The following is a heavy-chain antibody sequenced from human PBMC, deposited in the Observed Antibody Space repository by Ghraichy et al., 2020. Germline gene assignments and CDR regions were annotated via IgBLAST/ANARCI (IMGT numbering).Heavy chain of an antibody. Sequence: GGSLRLSCAASGFIFSSYSMNWVRQAPGKGLEWVSYISSSGTTMYYADSVKGRFTISRDNAKNSLFLQMNSLRAEDTAVYYCARSGVAVAGRVFDYWGQGTLVTVSS. J-gene: IGHJ4*02. CDR1: GFIFSSYS. D-gene: IGHD6-19*01. CDR3: ARSGVAVAGRVFDY. CDR2: ISSSGTTM. V-gene: IGHV3-48*01.